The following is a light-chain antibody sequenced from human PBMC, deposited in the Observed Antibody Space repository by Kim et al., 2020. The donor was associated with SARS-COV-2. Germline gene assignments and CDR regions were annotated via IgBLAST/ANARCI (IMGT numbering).Light chain of an antibody. J-gene: IGLJ2*01. Sequence: PGRAPILVLYRDKERPSWIPERFSGSRLGTTLTLTITGVQPEDEADYFCQSADISGTSWIFGGGTQLTVL. V-gene: IGLV3-25*03. CDR3: QSADISGTSWI. CDR2: RDK.